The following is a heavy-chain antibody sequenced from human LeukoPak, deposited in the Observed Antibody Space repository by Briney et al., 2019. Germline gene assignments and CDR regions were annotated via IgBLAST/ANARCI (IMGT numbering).Heavy chain of an antibody. J-gene: IGHJ4*02. Sequence: SETLSLTCAVYGGSFSGYYWSWIRQPPGKGLEWIGEINHSGSTNYNPSLKSRVTVSVDTSKNRFSLKLSSVTAADTAVYYCARSIAVAGKRGLDYWGQGTLVTVSS. CDR1: GGSFSGYY. CDR2: INHSGST. V-gene: IGHV4-34*01. D-gene: IGHD6-19*01. CDR3: ARSIAVAGKRGLDY.